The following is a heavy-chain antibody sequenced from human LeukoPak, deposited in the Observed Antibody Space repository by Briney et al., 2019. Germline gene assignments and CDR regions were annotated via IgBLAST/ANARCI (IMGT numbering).Heavy chain of an antibody. V-gene: IGHV3-33*06. J-gene: IGHJ6*04. CDR1: GFTFSSYG. CDR3: AKESYAVDV. D-gene: IGHD1-26*01. Sequence: GGSLRLSCAASGFTFSSYGMHWVRQAPGKGLEWVAVIWYDGSNKYYADSVKGRFTISRDNSKNTLYLQMNSLRAEDTAVYYCAKESYAVDVWGKGTTVTVSS. CDR2: IWYDGSNK.